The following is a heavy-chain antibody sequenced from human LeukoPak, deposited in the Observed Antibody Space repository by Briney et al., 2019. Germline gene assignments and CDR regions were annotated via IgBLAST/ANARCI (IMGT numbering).Heavy chain of an antibody. CDR1: GYTFTSYA. CDR2: INTNTGNP. J-gene: IGHJ4*02. Sequence: ASVKVSCTASGYTFTSYAMNWVRQAPGQGLEWMGWINTNTGNPTYVQGFTGRFVFSLDTSVSTAYLQISSLKTEDTAVYYCARVSRSRGEWLFDYWGQGTLVSVSP. CDR3: ARVSRSRGEWLFDY. V-gene: IGHV7-4-1*02. D-gene: IGHD3-3*01.